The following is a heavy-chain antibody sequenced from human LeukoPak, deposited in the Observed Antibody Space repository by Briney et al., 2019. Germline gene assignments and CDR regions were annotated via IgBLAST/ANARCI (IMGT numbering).Heavy chain of an antibody. Sequence: PGGSLRLSCAASGFTFSSYSMNWVRQAPGKGLEWVSYISSSSSSIYYADSVKGRVTISRDNAKNSLYLQMNSLRADDTAVYYCAAYCSSTSCYDLDYWGQGTLVTVSS. V-gene: IGHV3-48*01. D-gene: IGHD2-2*01. J-gene: IGHJ4*02. CDR3: AAYCSSTSCYDLDY. CDR2: ISSSSSSI. CDR1: GFTFSSYS.